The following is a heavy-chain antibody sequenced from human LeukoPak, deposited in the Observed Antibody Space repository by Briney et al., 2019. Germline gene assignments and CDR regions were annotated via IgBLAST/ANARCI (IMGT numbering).Heavy chain of an antibody. V-gene: IGHV4-30-4*02. Sequence: SDTQTLPCTLSGGSISRGDDYGRSIPQPPGKGLEWIRYIYYNGSTYYNPSLKIRVTISVDTSKNQFSLKLSSVTAADTAVYYCARGECSSTSCYYFDYWGQGTLVTVSS. D-gene: IGHD2-2*01. CDR2: IYYNGST. CDR3: ARGECSSTSCYYFDY. J-gene: IGHJ4*02. CDR1: GGSISRGDDY.